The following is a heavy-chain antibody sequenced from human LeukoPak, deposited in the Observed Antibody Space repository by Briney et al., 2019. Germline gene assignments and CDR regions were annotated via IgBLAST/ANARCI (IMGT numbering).Heavy chain of an antibody. V-gene: IGHV1-69*05. CDR2: IIPIFGTA. J-gene: IGHJ4*02. CDR3: ASSGSTNIGRLELRPPSFDY. CDR1: GGTFSSYA. Sequence: SVNVSCTASGGTFSSYAISWVRQAPGQGLEWLGGIIPIFGTANYAQKFQGRVTITTDESTSTAYMELSSLRSEDTAVYYCASSGSTNIGRLELRPPSFDYWGQGTLVTVSS. D-gene: IGHD1-7*01.